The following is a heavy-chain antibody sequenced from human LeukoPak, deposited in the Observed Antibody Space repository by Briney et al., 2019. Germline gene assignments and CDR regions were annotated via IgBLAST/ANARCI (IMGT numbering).Heavy chain of an antibody. J-gene: IGHJ4*02. V-gene: IGHV6-1*01. Sequence: SQTLSLTCAISGDSVSSNSAAWNWISRSPSRGLEWLGRAYYRSNWINDYAVSVKSRMTINPDTSRNQFSLQLNSVTPEDTAVYYCARETTWVRGVINPLDYWGQGTLVTVSS. CDR3: ARETTWVRGVINPLDY. D-gene: IGHD3-10*01. CDR1: GDSVSSNSAA. CDR2: AYYRSNWIN.